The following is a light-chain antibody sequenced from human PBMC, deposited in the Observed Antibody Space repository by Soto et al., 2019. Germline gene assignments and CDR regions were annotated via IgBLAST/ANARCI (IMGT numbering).Light chain of an antibody. CDR1: QAINTY. Sequence: DIQMTQSPSSLSVSVGDAITITCRASQAINTYLSWFQQKPGKAPKLLIYLASSLETGVPSRLSGSGSGTYFTLTISSLQPEDFATYYCQQSHSSPPTFGQGTRVESK. CDR3: QQSHSSPPT. CDR2: LAS. J-gene: IGKJ1*01. V-gene: IGKV1-39*01.